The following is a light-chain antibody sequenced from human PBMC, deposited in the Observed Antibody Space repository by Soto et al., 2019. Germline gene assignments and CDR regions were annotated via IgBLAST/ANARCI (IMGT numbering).Light chain of an antibody. CDR3: QSYDSSLISYV. J-gene: IGLJ1*01. CDR1: SSNIGAGYD. V-gene: IGLV1-40*01. Sequence: QSVLTQPPSVSGAPGQRVTISCTGSSSNIGAGYDVHWYQQLPGTAPKLLIYGNSNRPSGVPDRFSGSKSGTSASLAITGLQAEGEADYYCQSYDSSLISYVFGTGTKVTVL. CDR2: GNS.